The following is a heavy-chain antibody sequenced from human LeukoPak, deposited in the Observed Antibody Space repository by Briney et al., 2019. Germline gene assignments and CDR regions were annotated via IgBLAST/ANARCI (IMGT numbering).Heavy chain of an antibody. J-gene: IGHJ4*02. Sequence: PGGSLRLSCAVSGFTFSSYAMSWVRQAPGKGPELVAHINHDGIHTGYVDSVKGRFTISRDNSKNSLHLQLNSLRAEDTAMYYCAKYLSRAFDYWGQGSLITVSS. D-gene: IGHD2/OR15-2a*01. CDR2: INHDGIHT. CDR3: AKYLSRAFDY. V-gene: IGHV3-7*01. CDR1: GFTFSSYA.